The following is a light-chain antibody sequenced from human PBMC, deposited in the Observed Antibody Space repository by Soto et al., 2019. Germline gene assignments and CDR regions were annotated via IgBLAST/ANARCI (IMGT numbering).Light chain of an antibody. CDR3: QHSYSPPYT. CDR1: QSISSY. Sequence: DIQMTQSPSSLSASVGDRVTISCRASQSISSYLNWYQQKPGKAPRLLIYAASSLQSGVPSRFSGSGSGTDFTLTINSLQPEDSAAYYCQHSYSPPYTFGQGTKLEIK. V-gene: IGKV1-39*01. J-gene: IGKJ2*01. CDR2: AAS.